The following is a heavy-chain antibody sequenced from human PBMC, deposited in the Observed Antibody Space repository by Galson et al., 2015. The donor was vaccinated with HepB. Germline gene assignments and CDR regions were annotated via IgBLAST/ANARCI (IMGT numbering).Heavy chain of an antibody. Sequence: SLRLSCAASGFTFSSYAMHWVRQAPGKGLEYVSAISSNGGSTYYADSVKGRFTISRDNSKNTLYLQMSSLRAEDTAVYYCVKDAGGYYYDSVGHEGAFDPWGQGTLVTVSS. V-gene: IGHV3-64D*06. D-gene: IGHD3-22*01. J-gene: IGHJ5*02. CDR2: ISSNGGST. CDR3: VKDAGGYYYDSVGHEGAFDP. CDR1: GFTFSSYA.